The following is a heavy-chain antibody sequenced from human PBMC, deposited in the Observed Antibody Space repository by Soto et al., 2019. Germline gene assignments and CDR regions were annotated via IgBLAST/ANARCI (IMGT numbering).Heavy chain of an antibody. Sequence: SVKVSCKASGGTFSSYTISWVRQAPGQGLEWMGRIIPILGIANYAQKFQGRVTITADKSTSTAYMELSSLRSEDTAVYYCAREGVVVVAATPHLNYYMDVWGKGTTVTVSS. J-gene: IGHJ6*03. D-gene: IGHD2-15*01. V-gene: IGHV1-69*04. CDR1: GGTFSSYT. CDR2: IIPILGIA. CDR3: AREGVVVVAATPHLNYYMDV.